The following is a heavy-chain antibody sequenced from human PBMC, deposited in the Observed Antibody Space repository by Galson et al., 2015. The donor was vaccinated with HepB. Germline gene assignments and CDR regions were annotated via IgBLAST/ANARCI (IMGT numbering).Heavy chain of an antibody. CDR3: ARDSVPAAQRVFDY. V-gene: IGHV1-46*01. D-gene: IGHD2-2*01. J-gene: IGHJ4*02. CDR2: INPNSGST. Sequence: SVKVSCKASGYSFTNYHMHWVRQAPGQGLEWMGIINPNSGSTRYAQKFQGRVTMTRDTSTSTVYMVLSSLRSEDTAVYYCARDSVPAAQRVFDYWGQGTLVTVSS. CDR1: GYSFTNYH.